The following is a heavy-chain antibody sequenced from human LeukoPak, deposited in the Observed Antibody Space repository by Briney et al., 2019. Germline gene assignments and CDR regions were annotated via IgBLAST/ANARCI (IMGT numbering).Heavy chain of an antibody. Sequence: SETLPLTCTVSGGSISSGGYYWSWIRQPPGKGLEWIGYIYHSGSTYYNPSLKSRVTISVDKSKNQFSLKLSSVTAADTAVYYCARGEHDYKTNWFDPWGQGTLVTVSS. D-gene: IGHD4-11*01. CDR2: IYHSGST. J-gene: IGHJ5*02. CDR3: ARGEHDYKTNWFDP. V-gene: IGHV4-30-2*01. CDR1: GGSISSGGYY.